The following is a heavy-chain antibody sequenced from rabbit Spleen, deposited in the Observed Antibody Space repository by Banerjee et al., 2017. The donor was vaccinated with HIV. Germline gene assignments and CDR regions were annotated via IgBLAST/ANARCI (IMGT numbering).Heavy chain of an antibody. CDR1: GFDFSSYG. J-gene: IGHJ4*01. CDR2: IDLVFGST. V-gene: IGHV1S47*01. D-gene: IGHD1-1*01. CDR3: VRGASSSGYYNL. Sequence: QEQLVESGGGLVQPGGSLKLSCKASGFDFSSYGVSWVRQAPGKGLEWIGFIDLVFGSTSYASWVNGRFTIYSQNAQNTLYLQLNSLTVADTATYFCVRGASSSGYYNLWGPGTLVTVS.